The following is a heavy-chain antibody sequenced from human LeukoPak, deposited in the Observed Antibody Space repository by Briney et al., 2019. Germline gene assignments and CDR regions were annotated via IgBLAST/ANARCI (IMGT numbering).Heavy chain of an antibody. Sequence: GGSLRLSCAASGFAFSSYWMTWVRQAPGKGLEWVANIKQDGSEKYYVDSVKGRFTISGDNAKNALYLQMNSLRAEDTAVYYCARDVYGGYFDYWGQGILVTVSS. D-gene: IGHD4-23*01. CDR1: GFAFSSYW. CDR2: IKQDGSEK. V-gene: IGHV3-7*01. CDR3: ARDVYGGYFDY. J-gene: IGHJ4*02.